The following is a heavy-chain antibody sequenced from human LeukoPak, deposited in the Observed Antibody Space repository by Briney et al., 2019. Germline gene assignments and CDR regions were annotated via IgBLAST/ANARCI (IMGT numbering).Heavy chain of an antibody. D-gene: IGHD3-10*01. V-gene: IGHV4-59*01. CDR3: ARSTRGSYYNYYYYYMDV. CDR1: GGYIGSYY. J-gene: IGHJ6*03. CDR2: IYYSGST. Sequence: SETLSLTCTVSGGYIGSYYWSWIRQPPGKGLEWIGYIYYSGSTNYNPSLKSRVTISVDTSKNQFSLKLSSVTAADTAVYYCARSTRGSYYNYYYYYMDVWGKGTTVTISS.